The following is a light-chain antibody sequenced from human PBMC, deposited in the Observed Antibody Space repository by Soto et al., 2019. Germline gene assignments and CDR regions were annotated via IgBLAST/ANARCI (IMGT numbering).Light chain of an antibody. Sequence: IHLTQSPSSLSACVGDRVTITCRASQGISLSLTWYQQRPGKAPKLLIYDASTLAGEVPSRFSGSGSGTDFTLTISSLHPEDFATYFCHQSDSYPITFGQGTRLEL. CDR3: HQSDSYPIT. J-gene: IGKJ5*01. V-gene: IGKV1-13*02. CDR2: DAS. CDR1: QGISLS.